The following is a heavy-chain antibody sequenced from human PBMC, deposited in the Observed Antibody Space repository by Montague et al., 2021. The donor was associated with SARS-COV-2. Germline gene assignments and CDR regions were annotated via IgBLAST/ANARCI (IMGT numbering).Heavy chain of an antibody. Sequence: SETLSLTCDVSGVSINNNNYYWGWIRQPPGKGLEWIGTIYYSGSTYYNPSLKSRVTISVDTSKNQFSLRVRSVTAADTAVYYRARHLFSFSDSGALGYFDYWGHGTLVAVSS. CDR3: ARHLFSFSDSGALGYFDY. CDR1: GVSINNNNYY. CDR2: IYYSGST. J-gene: IGHJ4*01. D-gene: IGHD3-10*01. V-gene: IGHV4-39*01.